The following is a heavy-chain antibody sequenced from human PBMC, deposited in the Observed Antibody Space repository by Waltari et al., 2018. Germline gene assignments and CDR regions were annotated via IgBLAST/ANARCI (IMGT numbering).Heavy chain of an antibody. CDR2: INREGGST. J-gene: IGHJ6*02. V-gene: IGHV3-74*01. CDR3: ARVATKTYSSPVPGRPYYYGMDV. Sequence: EEQLVESGGGLAQPGESLRLSCAASGFTFSRYWMDWVRQAPGKGLVWVSRINREGGSTKHAESVKGGFTISRDNGKNTLYVQMNRLRAEDTAVYYCARVATKTYSSPVPGRPYYYGMDVWGQGTTVTVSS. D-gene: IGHD3-22*01. CDR1: GFTFSRYW.